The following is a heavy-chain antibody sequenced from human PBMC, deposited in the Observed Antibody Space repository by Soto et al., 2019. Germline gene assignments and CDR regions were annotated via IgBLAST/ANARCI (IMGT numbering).Heavy chain of an antibody. J-gene: IGHJ5*02. D-gene: IGHD6-19*01. CDR1: GESFSGYS. CDR3: ARGPSYISGWGDNWFVP. V-gene: IGHV4-34*01. CDR2: INHSGST. Sequence: SETPALTCAVYGESFSGYSWSWIRQPPGKGLEWIGEINHSGSTNYNPSLKSRVTISVDTSKNQFSLKLSSVTAADTAVHYCARGPSYISGWGDNWFVPWGQATLVTVS.